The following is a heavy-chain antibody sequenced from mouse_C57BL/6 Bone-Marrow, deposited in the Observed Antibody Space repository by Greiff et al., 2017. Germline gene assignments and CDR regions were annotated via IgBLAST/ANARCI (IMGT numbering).Heavy chain of an antibody. D-gene: IGHD1-1*01. CDR3: ASEGGSSYPSYAMDY. J-gene: IGHJ4*01. V-gene: IGHV5-12*01. CDR1: GFTFSDYY. Sequence: EVKLMESGGGLVQPGGSLKLSCAASGFTFSDYYMYWVRQTPEKRLEWVAYISNGGGSTYYPDTVKGRFTISRDNAKNTLYLQMSRLKSEDTAMYYCASEGGSSYPSYAMDYWGQGTSVTVSS. CDR2: ISNGGGST.